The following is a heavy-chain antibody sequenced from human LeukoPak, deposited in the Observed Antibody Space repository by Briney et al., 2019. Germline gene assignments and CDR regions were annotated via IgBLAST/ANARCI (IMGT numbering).Heavy chain of an antibody. CDR3: ASLANGAVAGIDAFDI. CDR2: IRYDGSNK. D-gene: IGHD6-19*01. V-gene: IGHV3-30*02. CDR1: GFTFSSYG. Sequence: GGSLRLSCAASGFTFSSYGMHWVRQAPGKGLEWVAFIRYDGSNKYYADSVKGRFTISRDNSKNTLYLQMNSLRAEDTAVYYCASLANGAVAGIDAFDIWGQGTMVTVSS. J-gene: IGHJ3*02.